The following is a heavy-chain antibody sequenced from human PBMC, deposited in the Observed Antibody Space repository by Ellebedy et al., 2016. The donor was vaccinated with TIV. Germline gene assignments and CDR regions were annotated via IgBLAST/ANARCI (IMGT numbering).Heavy chain of an antibody. V-gene: IGHV3-23*01. CDR3: ARSGELDS. D-gene: IGHD1-26*01. Sequence: GESLKISCTASGFTFRGYSMNWVRQAPGKGLEWVSGISGSAGSTYYADSVKGRFTISRDAARNSLYLQMDSLRAEETAVYYCARSGELDSWGQGTLVTVSS. J-gene: IGHJ4*02. CDR1: GFTFRGYS. CDR2: ISGSAGST.